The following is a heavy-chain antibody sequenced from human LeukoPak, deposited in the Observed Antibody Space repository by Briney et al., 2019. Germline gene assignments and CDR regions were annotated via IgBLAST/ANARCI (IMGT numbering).Heavy chain of an antibody. D-gene: IGHD6-19*01. CDR3: AREGAPHSRGWRGYFDYYGVDV. J-gene: IGHJ6*02. V-gene: IGHV1-18*01. Sequence: ASVKVSCKASGYTFLSYGISWLRQAPGQGLEWMGWISTYNGNTNYAQKVQGRVTMTTDTSTTTAYMELRSLRSDDTAVYCCAREGAPHSRGWRGYFDYYGVDVWGQGTTVTVSS. CDR2: ISTYNGNT. CDR1: GYTFLSYG.